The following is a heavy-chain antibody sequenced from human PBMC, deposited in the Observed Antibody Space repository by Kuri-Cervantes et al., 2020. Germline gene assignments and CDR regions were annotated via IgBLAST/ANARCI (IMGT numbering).Heavy chain of an antibody. D-gene: IGHD3-10*01. CDR1: GFTFDDYA. CDR3: AKLPAPRNRGGSYYPDY. Sequence: SLKISCAASGFTFDDYAMHWVRQAPGKGLEWVSGISWNSGSIGYADSVKGRFTISRDNSKNTLYLQMNSLRAEDTAVYYCAKLPAPRNRGGSYYPDYWGQGTLVTVSS. V-gene: IGHV3-9*01. J-gene: IGHJ4*02. CDR2: ISWNSGSI.